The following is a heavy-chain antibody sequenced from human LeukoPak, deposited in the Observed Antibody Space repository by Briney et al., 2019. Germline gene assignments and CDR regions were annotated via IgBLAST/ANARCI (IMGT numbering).Heavy chain of an antibody. CDR3: ARGGDIVVVPAAIVLDY. CDR2: ISYDGSNK. J-gene: IGHJ4*02. Sequence: GGSLRLSCAASGFTFSSYAMHWVRLAPGKGLEWVAVISYDGSNKYYADSVKGRFTISRDNSKNTLYLQMNSLRAEDTAVYYCARGGDIVVVPAAIVLDYWGQGTLVTVSS. V-gene: IGHV3-30*04. D-gene: IGHD2-2*01. CDR1: GFTFSSYA.